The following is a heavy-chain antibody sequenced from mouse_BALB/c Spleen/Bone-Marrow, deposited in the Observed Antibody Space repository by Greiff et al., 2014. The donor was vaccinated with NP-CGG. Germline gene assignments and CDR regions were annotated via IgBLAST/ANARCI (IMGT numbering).Heavy chain of an antibody. J-gene: IGHJ3*01. D-gene: IGHD2-4*01. CDR2: ISNGGIYT. CDR1: GFTFSTYG. V-gene: IGHV5-6*01. CDR3: VRPYDYGTWFAY. Sequence: EVKLVESGGDLVKPGGSLKLSCAASGFTFSTYGMSWVRQTPDKRLEWVAAISNGGIYTYYPDTVEGRFTISRDNAKNTLYLQMSSLKSEDTAMYYCVRPYDYGTWFAYWGQGTLVTVSA.